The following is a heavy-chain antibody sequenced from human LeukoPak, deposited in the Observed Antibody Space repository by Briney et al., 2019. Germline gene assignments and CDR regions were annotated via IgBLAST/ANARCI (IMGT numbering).Heavy chain of an antibody. CDR3: AKQLGYCSDGSCYFPY. J-gene: IGHJ4*02. CDR1: GFTFSSFW. CDR2: ISNNGGYT. D-gene: IGHD2-15*01. V-gene: IGHV3-23*01. Sequence: GGSLRLSCAASGFTFSSFWMSWVRQAPGTGLEWVSAISNNGGYTYYADSVQGRFTISRDNSKSTLCLQMNSLRAEDTAVYYCAKQLGYCSDGSCYFPYWGQGTLVTVSS.